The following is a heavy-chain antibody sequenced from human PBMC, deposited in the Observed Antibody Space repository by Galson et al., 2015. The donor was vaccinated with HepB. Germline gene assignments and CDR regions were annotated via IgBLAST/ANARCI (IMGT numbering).Heavy chain of an antibody. J-gene: IGHJ5*01. CDR3: ATYNNSAWWWFDS. CDR1: SGSITNSIYY. Sequence: ETLSLTCTVSSGSITNSIYYWGWIRQPPGKGLEWIGSIYYRGNTYYNPSLKSRVAISADTSQNQFSLRLSSVTAADTAIYYCATYNNSAWWWFDSWGQGTLVTVSS. CDR2: IYYRGNT. V-gene: IGHV4-39*01. D-gene: IGHD4-11*01.